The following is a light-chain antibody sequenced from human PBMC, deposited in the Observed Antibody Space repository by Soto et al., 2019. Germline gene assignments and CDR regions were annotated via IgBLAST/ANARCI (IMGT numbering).Light chain of an antibody. Sequence: DIQMTQSPSTLSASVGDRVTITCRASESMSNCLAWYQQKPGKAPKLLISGASSLQSGVPSRFSGSASGTEFTLTISSLQPDDIATYYCQQCHRYLTFG. CDR1: ESMSNC. V-gene: IGKV1-5*01. J-gene: IGKJ1*01. CDR3: QQCHRYLT. CDR2: GAS.